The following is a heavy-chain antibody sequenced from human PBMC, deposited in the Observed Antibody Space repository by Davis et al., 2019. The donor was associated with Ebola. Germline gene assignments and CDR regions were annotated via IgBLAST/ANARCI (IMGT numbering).Heavy chain of an antibody. Sequence: SVKVSCKASGGTFSSYAISWVRQAPRQGLEWMGGIIPIFGTANYAQKFQGRVTITADESTSTAYMELSSLRSEDTAVYYCARFGAAAGNWFDPWGQGTLVTVSS. J-gene: IGHJ5*02. CDR1: GGTFSSYA. V-gene: IGHV1-69*13. D-gene: IGHD6-13*01. CDR3: ARFGAAAGNWFDP. CDR2: IIPIFGTA.